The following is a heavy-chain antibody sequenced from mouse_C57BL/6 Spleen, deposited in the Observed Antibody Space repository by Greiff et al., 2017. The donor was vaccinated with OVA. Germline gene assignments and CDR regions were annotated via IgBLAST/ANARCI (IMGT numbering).Heavy chain of an antibody. CDR2: IDPNSGGT. D-gene: IGHD1-1*01. Sequence: QVHVKQSGAELVKPGASVKLSCKASGYTFTSYWMHWVKQRPGRGLEWIGRIDPNSGGTKYNEKFKSKATLTVDKPSSTAYMQLSSLTSEDSAVYYCARGYYGSSHWYFDVWGTGTTVTVSS. CDR3: ARGYYGSSHWYFDV. V-gene: IGHV1-72*01. CDR1: GYTFTSYW. J-gene: IGHJ1*03.